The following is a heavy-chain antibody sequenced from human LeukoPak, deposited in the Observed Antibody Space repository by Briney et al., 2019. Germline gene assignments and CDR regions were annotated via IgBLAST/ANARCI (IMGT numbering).Heavy chain of an antibody. CDR1: GFTFSSYA. CDR3: VKTARLADY. V-gene: IGHV3-23*01. J-gene: IGHJ4*02. CDR2: ISGSGGST. Sequence: PGGSLRLSCAASGFTFSSYAMSWVRQAPGKGLEWVSAISGSGGSTYYADSVKGRFTISRDNSKNTLYLQMNSLTVDDTAVYYCVKTARLADYWGQGTLVTVSS. D-gene: IGHD6-6*01.